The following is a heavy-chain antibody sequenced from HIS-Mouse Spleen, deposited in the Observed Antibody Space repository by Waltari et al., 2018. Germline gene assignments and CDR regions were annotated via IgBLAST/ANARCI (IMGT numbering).Heavy chain of an antibody. CDR1: GYTSTGYY. CDR2: INPNSGGT. V-gene: IGHV1-2*02. D-gene: IGHD5-12*01. CDR3: AREPLRDGYNSYYYYGMDV. J-gene: IGHJ6*02. Sequence: QVQLVQSGAEVKQPGAQVKVSCKASGYTSTGYYMHWVRQAPGQGLEWMGWINPNSGGTNYAQKFQGRVTMTRDTSISTAYMELSRLRSDDTAVYYCAREPLRDGYNSYYYYGMDVWGQGTTVTVSS.